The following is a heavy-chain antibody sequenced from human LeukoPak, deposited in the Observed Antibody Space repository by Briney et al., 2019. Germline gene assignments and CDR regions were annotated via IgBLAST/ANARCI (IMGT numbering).Heavy chain of an antibody. V-gene: IGHV3-23*01. CDR3: AKAPVTTCSGAYCYPFDY. J-gene: IGHJ4*02. D-gene: IGHD2-15*01. CDR1: GFTFSSYG. CDR2: ISVSGNT. Sequence: GGSLRLSCAASGFTFSSYGMPWVRQGPGKGLEWVSAISVSGNTYHADSVKGRFTISRDSSKNTLYLQMNSLRAEDAAVYYCAKAPVTTCSGAYCYPFDYWGQGTLVTVSS.